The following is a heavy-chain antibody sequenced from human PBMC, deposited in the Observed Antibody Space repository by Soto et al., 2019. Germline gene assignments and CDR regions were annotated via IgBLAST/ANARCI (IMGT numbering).Heavy chain of an antibody. J-gene: IGHJ4*01. CDR3: ARGGTTLNGWGVKANYFDY. Sequence: QVQLVESGGGVVQPGRSLRLSCAASGFTFSSHGFHWVRQAPGKGLEWVAVTWYDGSVEYYADCVKGRFTISRDNSKNNVNLHMNRLRAEDTAIYSCARGGTTLNGWGVKANYFDYWGHGTQVTVAS. CDR1: GFTFSSHG. V-gene: IGHV3-33*01. CDR2: TWYDGSVE. D-gene: IGHD3-10*01.